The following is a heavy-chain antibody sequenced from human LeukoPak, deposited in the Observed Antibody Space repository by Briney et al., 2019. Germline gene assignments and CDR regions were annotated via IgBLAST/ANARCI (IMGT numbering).Heavy chain of an antibody. V-gene: IGHV4-59*01. CDR3: ARESRDYYGSGSYPNWFDP. CDR2: IYYSGST. CDR1: GGSISSYY. Sequence: KPSETLSLTCTVSGGSISSYYWSWIRQPPGKGLEWIGYIYYSGSTNYNPSLKSRVTISVDTSKNQFSLKLSSVTAADTAVYYCARESRDYYGSGSYPNWFDPWGQGTLVTVSS. D-gene: IGHD3-10*01. J-gene: IGHJ5*02.